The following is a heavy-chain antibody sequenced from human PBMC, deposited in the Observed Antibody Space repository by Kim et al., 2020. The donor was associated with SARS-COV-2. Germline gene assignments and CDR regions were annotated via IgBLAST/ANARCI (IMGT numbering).Heavy chain of an antibody. CDR2: IRSKANSYAT. D-gene: IGHD1-1*01. Sequence: GGSLRLSCAASGFSLSGSPLHWVRQASGKGLEWVGRIRSKANSYATGYAASVKGRFTISRDDSKNTAYLEMSGLKTEDTALYYCTRIPATTLAFWDAFDIWGRGTMVTVSS. V-gene: IGHV3-73*01. CDR3: TRIPATTLAFWDAFDI. J-gene: IGHJ3*02. CDR1: GFSLSGSP.